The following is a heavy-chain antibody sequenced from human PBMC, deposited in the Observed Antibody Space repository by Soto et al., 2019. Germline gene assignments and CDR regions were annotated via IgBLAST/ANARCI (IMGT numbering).Heavy chain of an antibody. J-gene: IGHJ6*02. CDR3: ARDSSGYYYYYYYGMDV. CDR2: IKQDGSEK. Sequence: GGSLRLSCAASGFTFSSYWMSWVRQAPGKGLEWVANIKQDGSEKYYVDSVKGRFTISRDNAKNSLYLQMNSLRAEDTAVYYCARDSSGYYYYYYYGMDVWGQGTTVTVSS. D-gene: IGHD3-22*01. CDR1: GFTFSSYW. V-gene: IGHV3-7*05.